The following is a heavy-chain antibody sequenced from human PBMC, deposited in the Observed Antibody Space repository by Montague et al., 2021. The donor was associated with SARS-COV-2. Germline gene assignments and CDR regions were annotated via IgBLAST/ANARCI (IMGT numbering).Heavy chain of an antibody. CDR3: VKCSGYP. CDR1: GDSVINDKYY. Sequence: SETLSLTCTVTGDSVINDKYYWSWILKLPGKGLEWIGFIYDSGSTSYNPSLHSRVTITIDTSKNHFSLNLMSVTPADTAVYCCVKCSGYPCGQGTLVTVSS. CDR2: IYDSGST. V-gene: IGHV4-61*01. J-gene: IGHJ5*02. D-gene: IGHD3-22*01.